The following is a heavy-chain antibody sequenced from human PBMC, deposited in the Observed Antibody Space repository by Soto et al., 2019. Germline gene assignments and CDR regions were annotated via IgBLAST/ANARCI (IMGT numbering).Heavy chain of an antibody. CDR2: VSGYNGQT. Sequence: QVQLVQSGPEVKKPGASVKVSCKASAYTFSSYGISWVRQAPGQGLEWMGWVSGYNGQTNYAQKFRGRVTITPDTSTGTAYMEVRSLRSDDTAIYYCARDGRKQLWVEGLNAMDVWGQGTTVTVSS. V-gene: IGHV1-18*04. J-gene: IGHJ6*02. CDR3: ARDGRKQLWVEGLNAMDV. D-gene: IGHD5-18*01. CDR1: AYTFSSYG.